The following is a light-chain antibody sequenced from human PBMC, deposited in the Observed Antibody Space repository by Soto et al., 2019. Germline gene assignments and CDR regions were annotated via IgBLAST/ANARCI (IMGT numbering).Light chain of an antibody. CDR1: QGTSTY. Sequence: IQLTPSPSSLSASVGDRVTITCRASQGTSTYLAWYQQKPGKAPKLLIYAASTLQSGVPSRFSGSGSGPEFTLTISSLQPEDFATYYCQQLNSYPRWTFGQGTKVDI. CDR2: AAS. J-gene: IGKJ1*01. V-gene: IGKV1-9*01. CDR3: QQLNSYPRWT.